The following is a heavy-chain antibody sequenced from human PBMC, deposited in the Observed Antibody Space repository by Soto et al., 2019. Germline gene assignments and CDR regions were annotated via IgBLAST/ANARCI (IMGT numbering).Heavy chain of an antibody. CDR2: TYYSGST. Sequence: SETLSLTCTVSGGSISSSSYYWGWIRQPPGKGLEWIGSTYYSGSTYYNPSLKSRVTISVDTSKNQFSLKLSSVTAADTAVYYCARSSGYGVDYWGQGTLVTVSS. J-gene: IGHJ4*02. CDR3: ARSSGYGVDY. CDR1: GGSISSSSYY. V-gene: IGHV4-39*01. D-gene: IGHD5-12*01.